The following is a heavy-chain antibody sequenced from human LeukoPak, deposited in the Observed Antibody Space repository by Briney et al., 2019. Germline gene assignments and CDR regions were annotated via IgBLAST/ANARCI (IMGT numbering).Heavy chain of an antibody. CDR2: INPNSGGT. D-gene: IGHD7-27*01. V-gene: IGHV1-2*02. J-gene: IGHJ4*02. CDR3: ARDRWLTGTDY. CDR1: GYTFTGYY. Sequence: ASVKVSCKASGYTFTGYYMHWVRQAPGQGLEWMGWINPNSGGTNYAQKFQGKFTMTTDTSINTAYMEVSRLTSDDTAVYYCARDRWLTGTDYWGQGTLVTVSS.